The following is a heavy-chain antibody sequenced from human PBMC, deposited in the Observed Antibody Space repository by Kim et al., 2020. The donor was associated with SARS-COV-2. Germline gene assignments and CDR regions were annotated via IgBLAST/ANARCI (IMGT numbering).Heavy chain of an antibody. Sequence: SRKSRVTISVDTSKTQVSLKLSSVTAADTAVYYCARVKGHYYGSGGVLDYWGQGTLVTVSS. V-gene: IGHV4-59*01. D-gene: IGHD3-10*01. CDR3: ARVKGHYYGSGGVLDY. J-gene: IGHJ4*02.